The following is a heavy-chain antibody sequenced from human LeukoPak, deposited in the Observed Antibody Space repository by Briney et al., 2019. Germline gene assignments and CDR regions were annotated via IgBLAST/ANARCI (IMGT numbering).Heavy chain of an antibody. D-gene: IGHD6-19*01. Sequence: GGSLRLSCAVSGFTFSSYWMNWVRQAPGKGLEWVANIKQDGSEKYYVDFVKGRFTISRDNAKSSLYLQMNSLRAEETAVYYCTGGNGWSIVYWGQGSLVTVYS. V-gene: IGHV3-7*01. CDR2: IKQDGSEK. CDR3: TGGNGWSIVY. CDR1: GFTFSSYW. J-gene: IGHJ4*02.